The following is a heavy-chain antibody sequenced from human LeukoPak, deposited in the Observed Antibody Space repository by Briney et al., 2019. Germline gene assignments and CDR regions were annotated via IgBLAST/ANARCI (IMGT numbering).Heavy chain of an antibody. D-gene: IGHD2-2*01. CDR3: ARSGFCTSSSCYREPDGLDF. Sequence: ASVKVSCKASGYNFISYGVSWVRQAPGQGLEWMGWVSGYNGNTNYAQKMEYRVIMTTDPATSTAYMELRDLRSGDTAVYYCARSGFCTSSSCYREPDGLDFWGQGTMVTVSS. J-gene: IGHJ3*01. V-gene: IGHV1-18*01. CDR1: GYNFISYG. CDR2: VSGYNGNT.